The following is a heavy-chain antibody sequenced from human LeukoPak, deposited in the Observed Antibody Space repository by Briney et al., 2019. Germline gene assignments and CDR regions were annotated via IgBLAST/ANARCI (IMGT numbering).Heavy chain of an antibody. V-gene: IGHV3-48*03. CDR1: GFTFSRYE. Sequence: GGSLRLSCAASGFTFSRYEMHWVRQTPGKGLEWVSFISSSGSTIYYADSLKGRFTISRDNAKNSLYLQINSLRAEDTAVYYCARVEGSASSSPTNFDYWGQGTLVTVSS. CDR3: ARVEGSASSSPTNFDY. D-gene: IGHD3-10*01. CDR2: ISSSGSTI. J-gene: IGHJ4*02.